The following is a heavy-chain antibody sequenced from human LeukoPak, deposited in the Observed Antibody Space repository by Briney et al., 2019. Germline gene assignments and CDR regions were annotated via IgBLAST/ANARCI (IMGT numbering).Heavy chain of an antibody. CDR2: ISTSGRT. J-gene: IGHJ3*01. CDR1: GGSITTYY. CDR3: AVGRPRNATRLDDGYDF. V-gene: IGHV4-4*07. D-gene: IGHD1-1*01. Sequence: SETLSLTCTVSGGSITTYYWSWIRQPAGKGLEWIGRISTSGRTNYNPSLKSRLTMSADTSKNQFSLILNSVTAADTAVYYCAVGRPRNATRLDDGYDFWGQGTMVTVSS.